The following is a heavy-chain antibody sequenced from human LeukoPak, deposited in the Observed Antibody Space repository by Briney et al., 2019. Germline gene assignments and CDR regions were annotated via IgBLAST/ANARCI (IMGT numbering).Heavy chain of an antibody. J-gene: IGHJ5*02. CDR2: IYYSGST. Sequence: SETLSLTCTVSGGSISSYYWSWIRQPPGKGLEWIGYIYYSGSTNYNPSLRSRFTISVDTSKNQFSLKLSSVTAADTAVYYCASLSSGSYNWFDPWGQGTLVTVSS. CDR3: ASLSSGSYNWFDP. D-gene: IGHD1-26*01. V-gene: IGHV4-59*01. CDR1: GGSISSYY.